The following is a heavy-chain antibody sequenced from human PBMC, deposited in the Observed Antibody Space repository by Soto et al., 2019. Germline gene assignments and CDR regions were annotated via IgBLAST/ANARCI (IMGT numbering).Heavy chain of an antibody. Sequence: EVHLMESGGGLVTPGGSLRLSCAASEFSLDDFSMNWVRQXPGRGLEWVXSISSRGTYIYYVDSVRGRFTISRDNAKNSLFLQMNSLRAEDTVVYHCARAGDSYGYVXPYHYYGMDVWGQGTTVTVSS. J-gene: IGHJ6*02. D-gene: IGHD5-18*01. CDR2: ISSRGTYI. V-gene: IGHV3-21*06. CDR1: EFSLDDFS. CDR3: ARAGDSYGYVXPYHYYGMDV.